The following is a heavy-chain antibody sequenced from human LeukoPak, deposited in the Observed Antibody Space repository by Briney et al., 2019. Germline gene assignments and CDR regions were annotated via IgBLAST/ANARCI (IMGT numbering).Heavy chain of an antibody. CDR3: ARGAGSITIFFGFDP. J-gene: IGHJ5*02. CDR2: IIPILGIA. V-gene: IGHV1-69*04. CDR1: GGTFSSYA. Sequence: SVKVSCKASGGTFSSYAISWVRQAPGQGLEWMGRIIPILGIANYAQKFQGRITITADKSTSTAYMELSSLRSEDTAVYYCARGAGSITIFFGFDPWGQGTLVTVSS. D-gene: IGHD3-9*01.